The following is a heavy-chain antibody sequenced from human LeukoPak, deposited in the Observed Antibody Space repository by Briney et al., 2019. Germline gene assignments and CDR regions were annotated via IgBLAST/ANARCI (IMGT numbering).Heavy chain of an antibody. J-gene: IGHJ5*02. Sequence: GGSLRLSCAASGFTFDDYAMHWVRQAPGKGLEWVSGISWNSGSIGYADSVKGRFTISRDNAKNSLYLQMNSLRAEDTAVYYCARDYGITIFGVVNYNWFDPWGQGTLVTVSS. V-gene: IGHV3-9*01. D-gene: IGHD3-3*01. CDR3: ARDYGITIFGVVNYNWFDP. CDR2: ISWNSGSI. CDR1: GFTFDDYA.